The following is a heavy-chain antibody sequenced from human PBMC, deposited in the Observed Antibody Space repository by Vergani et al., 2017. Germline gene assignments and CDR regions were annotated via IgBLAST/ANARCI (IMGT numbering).Heavy chain of an antibody. CDR1: GGSFTSYH. CDR2: IDQTGRP. D-gene: IGHD4-11*01. J-gene: IGHJ6*03. Sequence: QVQLQQWGGGLLKPSETLSLTCVVNGGSFTSYHWTWIRQSPGEELEWVGDIDQTGRPDYNPSLKSRLNMSVDKSRNQFSLTLNSVTATYTAIYFCARVNTETNGHLYYYYYMDVWGQGTAVTVS. V-gene: IGHV4-34*01. CDR3: ARVNTETNGHLYYYYYMDV.